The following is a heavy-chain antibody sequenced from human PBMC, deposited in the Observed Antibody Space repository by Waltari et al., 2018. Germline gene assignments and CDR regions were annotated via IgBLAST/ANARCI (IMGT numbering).Heavy chain of an antibody. J-gene: IGHJ4*02. CDR3: AKDYYDSSGYPYYFDY. D-gene: IGHD3-22*01. CDR1: GFNFADYD. CDR2: ISWNSGSI. Sequence: EVQLVESGGGLVKPGRSLRLSCAASGFNFADYDMHWVRKATGKGLEWVSGISWNSGSIGYADSVKGRFTISRDNAKNSLYLQMNSLRAEDTALYYCAKDYYDSSGYPYYFDYWGQGTLVTVSS. V-gene: IGHV3-9*01.